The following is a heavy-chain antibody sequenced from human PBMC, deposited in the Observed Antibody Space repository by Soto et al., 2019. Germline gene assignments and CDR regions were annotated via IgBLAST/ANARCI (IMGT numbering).Heavy chain of an antibody. Sequence: EVQLVESGGGLVQPGGSLRLSCAASGFTVSSYYMSWVRQAPGKGLEWVSVIYSAGSADFADSVKGRFTISRDNSKNTLYLQMRSLRAEDTAVYYCARVPSSNYHYFDYWGQGTLVTVSS. J-gene: IGHJ4*02. CDR2: IYSAGSA. CDR3: ARVPSSNYHYFDY. CDR1: GFTVSSYY. D-gene: IGHD6-13*01. V-gene: IGHV3-66*01.